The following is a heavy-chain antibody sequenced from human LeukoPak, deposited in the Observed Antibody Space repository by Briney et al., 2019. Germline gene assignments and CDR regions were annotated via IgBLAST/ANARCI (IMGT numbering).Heavy chain of an antibody. CDR3: ARGGEGYYYDSSGYYTASPSYYFDY. D-gene: IGHD3-22*01. Sequence: SETLSLTCAVYGGSFSGYYWSWIRQPPGKGLEWIGEINHSGSTNYNPSLKSRVTISVDTSKNQFSPKLSSVTAADTAVYYCARGGEGYYYDSSGYYTASPSYYFDYWGQGTLVTVSS. V-gene: IGHV4-34*01. CDR2: INHSGST. CDR1: GGSFSGYY. J-gene: IGHJ4*02.